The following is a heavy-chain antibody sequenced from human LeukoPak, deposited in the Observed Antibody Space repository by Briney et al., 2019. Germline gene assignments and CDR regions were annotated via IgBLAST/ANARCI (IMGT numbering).Heavy chain of an antibody. CDR1: GGSISSSSYY. CDR2: IYYSGST. CDR3: ARESPRAGGDWFDP. V-gene: IGHV4-39*07. Sequence: SETLSLTCTVSGGSISSSSYYWGWIRQPPGKGLEWIGSIYYSGSTYYNPSLKSRVTISVDTSKNQFSLKLSSVTAADTAVYYCARESPRAGGDWFDPWGQGTLVTVSS. D-gene: IGHD6-19*01. J-gene: IGHJ5*02.